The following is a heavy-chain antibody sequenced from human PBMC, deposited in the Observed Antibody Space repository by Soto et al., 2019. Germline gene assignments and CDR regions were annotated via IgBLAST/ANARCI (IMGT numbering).Heavy chain of an antibody. Sequence: EVQLVESGGGLVKPGGSLRLSCAASGFSFNTQSMNWVRQAPGQGLEWVSSISDSCSYIYYADSVRGRFTISRDNAKNSLHLQINRLRAEDTAVYFCARGNDDYWSGYYYFNLWGRCTLVIVSS. D-gene: IGHD3-3*01. CDR1: GFSFNTQS. CDR3: ARGNDDYWSGYYYFNL. V-gene: IGHV3-21*02. J-gene: IGHJ2*01. CDR2: ISDSCSYI.